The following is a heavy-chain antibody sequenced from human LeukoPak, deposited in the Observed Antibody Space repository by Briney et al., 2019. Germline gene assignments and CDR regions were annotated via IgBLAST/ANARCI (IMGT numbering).Heavy chain of an antibody. CDR1: GFTFGDYA. V-gene: IGHV3-49*04. D-gene: IGHD3-9*01. J-gene: IGHJ6*02. Sequence: PGGSLRLSCTASGFTFGDYAMSWVRQAPGKGLEWVGFIRSKAYGGTTEYAASVKGRFTISRDDSKSIAYLQMNSLKTEDTAVYYCTRGRNDILTGYYNSYGMDVWGQGTTVTVSS. CDR2: IRSKAYGGTT. CDR3: TRGRNDILTGYYNSYGMDV.